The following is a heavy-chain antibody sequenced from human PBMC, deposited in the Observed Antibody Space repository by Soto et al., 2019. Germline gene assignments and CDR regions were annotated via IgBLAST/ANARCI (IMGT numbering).Heavy chain of an antibody. V-gene: IGHV1-69*13. CDR3: VRVVAIPGCPDH. CDR2: IVPIVGTT. Sequence: SVKVSCKTSGGTFSSYAISWVRQAPGQGLEWMGGIVPIVGTTTYAQKFQGRVTITADEATSTAYMQLSRLRSDDTAVYYCVRVVAIPGCPDHWGQGTLVTVSS. CDR1: GGTFSSYA. J-gene: IGHJ4*02. D-gene: IGHD6-19*01.